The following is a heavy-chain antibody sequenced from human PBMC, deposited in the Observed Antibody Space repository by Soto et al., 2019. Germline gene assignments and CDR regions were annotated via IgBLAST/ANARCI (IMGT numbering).Heavy chain of an antibody. Sequence: GXSLRLSCAASGFTFSSYGLHWFRQAPCKGLEWVAVIWYDGSNKYYADSVKGRFTISRDNSKNTLYLQMNSLRAEDTAVYYCARDSDRLPYYYYYMDVWGKGTTVTVSS. CDR1: GFTFSSYG. CDR3: ARDSDRLPYYYYYMDV. J-gene: IGHJ6*03. D-gene: IGHD2-15*01. V-gene: IGHV3-33*01. CDR2: IWYDGSNK.